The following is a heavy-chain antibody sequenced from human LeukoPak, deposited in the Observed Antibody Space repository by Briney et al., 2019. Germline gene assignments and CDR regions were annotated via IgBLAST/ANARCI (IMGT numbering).Heavy chain of an antibody. CDR1: GFTFSSYG. V-gene: IGHV3-30*18. Sequence: PGGSLRLSCAASGFTFSSYGMHWVRQAPVKGLEWVAVISYDGSNKYYADSVKGRFTISRDNSKNTLYLQMNSLRAEDTAVYYCAKADFWSGTREDYWGQGTLVTVSS. J-gene: IGHJ4*02. CDR3: AKADFWSGTREDY. CDR2: ISYDGSNK. D-gene: IGHD3-3*01.